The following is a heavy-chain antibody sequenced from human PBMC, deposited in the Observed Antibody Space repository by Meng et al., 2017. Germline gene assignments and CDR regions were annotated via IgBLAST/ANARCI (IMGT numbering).Heavy chain of an antibody. V-gene: IGHV1-18*01. CDR3: ARAGIAVAGPDY. J-gene: IGHJ4*02. D-gene: IGHD6-19*01. Sequence: QVQPVAIGAGGKKPGASVKASCKAPGYTFTSYGSSWVRQAPGQGLEWMGWISAYNGNTNYAQKLQGRVTMTTDTSTSTAYMELRSLRSDDTAVYYCARAGIAVAGPDYWGQGTLVTVSS. CDR1: GYTFTSYG. CDR2: ISAYNGNT.